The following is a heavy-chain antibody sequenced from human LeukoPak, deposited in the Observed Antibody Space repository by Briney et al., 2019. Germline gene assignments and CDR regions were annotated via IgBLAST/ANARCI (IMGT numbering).Heavy chain of an antibody. J-gene: IGHJ3*02. V-gene: IGHV3-30*02. CDR1: GFTFSSYG. D-gene: IGHD6-6*01. CDR2: IRYDGSNK. CDR3: ARDRPNDAFDI. Sequence: GGSLRLSCAASGFTFSSYGMHWVRQAPGKGLEWVAFIRYDGSNKDYADSVNGRLTISRDNSKNTLYLQMHSLRGEDTAVYYCARDRPNDAFDIWGQGTMVTVSS.